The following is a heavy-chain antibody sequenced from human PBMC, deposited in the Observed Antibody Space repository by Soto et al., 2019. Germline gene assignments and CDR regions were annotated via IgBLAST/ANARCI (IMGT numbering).Heavy chain of an antibody. CDR3: AKGLYGDYAGGAFDI. CDR2: ISGSGGST. Sequence: LRLSCAASGFTFSSYAMTWVRQAPGKGLEWVSAISGSGGSTYYADSVKGRFTISRDNSKNTLHLQVNSLRSEDTAVYYCAKGLYGDYAGGAFDIWGQGTMVTVSS. J-gene: IGHJ3*02. CDR1: GFTFSSYA. V-gene: IGHV3-23*01. D-gene: IGHD4-17*01.